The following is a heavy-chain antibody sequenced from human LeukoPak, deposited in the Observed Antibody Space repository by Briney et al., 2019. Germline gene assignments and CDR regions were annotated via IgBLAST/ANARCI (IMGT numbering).Heavy chain of an antibody. J-gene: IGHJ5*02. D-gene: IGHD3-10*01. Sequence: SETLSLTCTVSGYFIRSGFYWGWIRQPPGKGLEWIGSFYHSGSTYYNPSLESRVTISLDTSKNQFSLKLSSVTAADTAVYYCARDLWFGEVFGWFDPWGQGTLVTVSS. CDR3: ARDLWFGEVFGWFDP. CDR1: GYFIRSGFY. CDR2: FYHSGST. V-gene: IGHV4-38-2*02.